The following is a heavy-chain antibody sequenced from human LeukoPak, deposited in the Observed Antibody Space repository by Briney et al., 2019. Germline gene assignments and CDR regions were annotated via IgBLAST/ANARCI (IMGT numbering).Heavy chain of an antibody. V-gene: IGHV4-4*07. CDR2: IYTSGST. Sequence: SETLSLTCTVSGGSISSYYWSWIRQPAGKGLEWIGRIYTSGSTNYNPSLKSRVTISVDTSKNQFSLKLSSVTAADTAVYYCARVPALLWFGELLKRPSPYYFDYWGQGTLVTVSS. CDR1: GGSISSYY. D-gene: IGHD3-10*01. J-gene: IGHJ4*02. CDR3: ARVPALLWFGELLKRPSPYYFDY.